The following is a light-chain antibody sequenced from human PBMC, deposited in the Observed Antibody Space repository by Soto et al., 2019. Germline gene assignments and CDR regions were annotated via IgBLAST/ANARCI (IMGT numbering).Light chain of an antibody. CDR3: NSYTSTNTLV. CDR1: SSDVGGYNY. CDR2: EVS. V-gene: IGLV2-14*01. Sequence: QPVLTQPASVSGSPGQSITISCTGTSSDVGGYNYVSWYQQHPGKAPKLMIYEVSNRPSGVSNRFSGSKSGNTASLTISGLQTEDEADYYCNSYTSTNTLVFGGGTKVTVL. J-gene: IGLJ3*02.